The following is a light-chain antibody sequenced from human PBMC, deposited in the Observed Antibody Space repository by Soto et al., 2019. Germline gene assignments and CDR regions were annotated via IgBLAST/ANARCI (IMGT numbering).Light chain of an antibody. CDR2: EVT. J-gene: IGLJ1*01. Sequence: QSALTQPASVSGSPGQSITISCTGTSGDIGSYNRVSWYQQHPGKAPKLIIYEVTDRPSGVSNRFSGSKSGNTASLTISGLQAEEESEYYCSSYTNINTRAGVFGTGTKLTVL. CDR3: SSYTNINTRAGV. CDR1: SGDIGSYNR. V-gene: IGLV2-14*01.